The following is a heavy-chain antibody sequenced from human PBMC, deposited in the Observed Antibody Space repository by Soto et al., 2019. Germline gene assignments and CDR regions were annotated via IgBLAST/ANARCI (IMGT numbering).Heavy chain of an antibody. Sequence: QLHLQESGPGLVKPSETLSLTCTVSGGSLSSRTYCWGWIRQPPGKGLEWIGSICYDGSTYYNPSIRTRASISVDTSKNQFSLNLTSVTAADTSVYYCGTSDHNGWSGKQYDDWGQGALVTV. V-gene: IGHV4-39*01. CDR1: GGSLSSRTYC. CDR2: ICYDGST. CDR3: GTSDHNGWSGKQYDD. J-gene: IGHJ4*02. D-gene: IGHD3-3*01.